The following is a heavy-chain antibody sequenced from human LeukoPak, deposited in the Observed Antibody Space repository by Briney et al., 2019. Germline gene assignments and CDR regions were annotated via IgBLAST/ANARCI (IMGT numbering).Heavy chain of an antibody. Sequence: GGSLTLSCKVSGFTFSDFAMTWVRQAPGKGLEWVGFIRRRSYSGTPGYAASVRGRFTISIDDSKNIAFLQMNSLKTEDTAIYYCSRDSHGDDVFDYWGQGAVVTVSS. CDR3: SRDSHGDDVFDY. V-gene: IGHV3-49*04. CDR1: GFTFSDFA. J-gene: IGHJ4*02. D-gene: IGHD3-3*01. CDR2: IRRRSYSGTP.